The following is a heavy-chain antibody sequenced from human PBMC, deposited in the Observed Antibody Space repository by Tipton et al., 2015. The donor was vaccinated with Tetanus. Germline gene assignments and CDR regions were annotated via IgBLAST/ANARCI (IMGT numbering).Heavy chain of an antibody. CDR1: GFTFSNYG. V-gene: IGHV3-30*03. CDR3: VRDGGSSGWLAY. Sequence: SLRLSCAASGFTFSNYGMHWVRQAPGKGPEWVAVMSKDGGFKHYVDSAKGRFTISRDNAKNTLYLQMNSLRVEDTAVYYCVRDGGSSGWLAYWGQETLVTVSS. J-gene: IGHJ4*02. CDR2: MSKDGGFK. D-gene: IGHD6-19*01.